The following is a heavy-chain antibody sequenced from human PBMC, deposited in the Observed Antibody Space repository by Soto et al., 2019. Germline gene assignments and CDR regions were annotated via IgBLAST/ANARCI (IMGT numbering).Heavy chain of an antibody. J-gene: IGHJ6*02. D-gene: IGHD2-2*01. CDR3: ARDRIVVVPTPLYGMDV. Sequence: GASVKVSCKASGYTFTSYGISWVRQAPGQGLEWMGWISAYNGNTNYAQKLQGRVTMTTDTSTSTAYMELRSLRSDDTAVYYCARDRIVVVPTPLYGMDVWGQGTTVTVSS. V-gene: IGHV1-18*01. CDR2: ISAYNGNT. CDR1: GYTFTSYG.